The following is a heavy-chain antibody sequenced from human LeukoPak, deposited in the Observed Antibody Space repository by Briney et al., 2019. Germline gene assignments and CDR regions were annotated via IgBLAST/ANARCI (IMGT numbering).Heavy chain of an antibody. Sequence: ASVKVSCKASGYPFTGYYMHWVRQAPGQGLEWMGWINPNSGGTNYAQKFQGRVTMTRDTSISTAYMELSRLRSDDTAVYYCAREMGYGPLYWGQGTLVTVSS. CDR1: GYPFTGYY. V-gene: IGHV1-2*02. CDR2: INPNSGGT. CDR3: AREMGYGPLY. D-gene: IGHD2-8*01. J-gene: IGHJ4*02.